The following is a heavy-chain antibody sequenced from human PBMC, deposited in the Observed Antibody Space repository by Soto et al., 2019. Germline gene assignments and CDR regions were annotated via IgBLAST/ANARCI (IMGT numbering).Heavy chain of an antibody. CDR1: GGTFSSYT. V-gene: IGHV1-69*02. Sequence: ASVKVSCKASGGTFSSYTISWVRQAPGQGLEWMGRIIPILGIANYAQKFQGRVTITADKSTSTAYMELSSLRSEDTAVYYCASSPQSSTSRYCSGGTNDYWGQGTLVTVSS. D-gene: IGHD2-15*01. CDR3: ASSPQSSTSRYCSGGTNDY. CDR2: IIPILGIA. J-gene: IGHJ4*02.